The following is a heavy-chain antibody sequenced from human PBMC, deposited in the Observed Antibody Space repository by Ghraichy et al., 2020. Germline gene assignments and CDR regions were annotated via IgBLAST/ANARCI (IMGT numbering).Heavy chain of an antibody. Sequence: GESLNISCAASGLTFSSYGMHWVRQAPGKGLEWVAVIWNDGSIQNYTDSVKGRFTISRDNSKNMLFLQMNSLRAEDTAGYYCASFGHYGSGGYDPLVDYWGQGTLVTVSS. D-gene: IGHD3-10*01. J-gene: IGHJ4*02. CDR2: IWNDGSIQ. V-gene: IGHV3-33*01. CDR1: GLTFSSYG. CDR3: ASFGHYGSGGYDPLVDY.